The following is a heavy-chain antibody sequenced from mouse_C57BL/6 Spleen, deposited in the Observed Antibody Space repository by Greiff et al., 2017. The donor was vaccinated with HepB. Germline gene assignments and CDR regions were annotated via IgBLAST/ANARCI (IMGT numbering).Heavy chain of an antibody. V-gene: IGHV5-4*01. CDR1: GFTFSSYA. Sequence: EVHLVESGGGLVKPGGSLKLSCAASGFTFSSYAMSWVRQTPEKRLEWVATISDGGSYTYYPDNVKGRFTISRDNAKNNLYLQMSHLKSEDTAMYYCARDDGYDGYFDYWGQGTTLTVSS. J-gene: IGHJ2*01. CDR2: ISDGGSYT. D-gene: IGHD2-2*01. CDR3: ARDDGYDGYFDY.